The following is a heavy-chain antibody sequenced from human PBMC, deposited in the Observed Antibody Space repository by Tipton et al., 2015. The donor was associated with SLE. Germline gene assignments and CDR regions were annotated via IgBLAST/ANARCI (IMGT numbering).Heavy chain of an antibody. CDR3: ARDSPVSFPLYGMDV. CDR1: GGTFSSCA. CDR2: IIPIFGTT. D-gene: IGHD4-17*01. V-gene: IGHV1-69*05. J-gene: IGHJ6*02. Sequence: QLVQSGAEVKKPGSSVKVSCKASGGTFSSCAISWVRQAPGQGLEWMGGIIPIFGTTNYAQNFQGRVTITTDESTSTAYMEVSSLRSEDTAVYYCARDSPVSFPLYGMDVWGQGTTVTVSS.